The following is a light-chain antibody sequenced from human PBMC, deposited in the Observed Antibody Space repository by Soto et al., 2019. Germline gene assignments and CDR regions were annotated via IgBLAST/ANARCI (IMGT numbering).Light chain of an antibody. V-gene: IGKV3-15*01. CDR2: GAS. CDR1: ESVSSN. J-gene: IGKJ5*01. CDR3: QQYNSWPPIT. Sequence: EVVMTQSPATLSVSPGERATLSCRASESVSSNFAWYQQRPGQAPRLVIYGASTRATGIPARFSGGGSGTEFTLTISSLQSEDFAVYYCQQYNSWPPITFGQGTRLAIK.